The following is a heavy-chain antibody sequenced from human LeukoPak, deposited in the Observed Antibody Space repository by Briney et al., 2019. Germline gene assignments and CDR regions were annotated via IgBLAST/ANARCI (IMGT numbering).Heavy chain of an antibody. Sequence: ESGGSLRLSCAASGFTFSSYAMSWVRQAPGKGLEWVSAISGSGGSTYYADSVKGRFTISRDNSKNTLYLQMNSLRAEDTAVYYCARGKYSSSRPYYYYYYMDVWGKGTTVTVSS. V-gene: IGHV3-23*01. CDR1: GFTFSSYA. J-gene: IGHJ6*03. D-gene: IGHD6-6*01. CDR3: ARGKYSSSRPYYYYYYMDV. CDR2: ISGSGGST.